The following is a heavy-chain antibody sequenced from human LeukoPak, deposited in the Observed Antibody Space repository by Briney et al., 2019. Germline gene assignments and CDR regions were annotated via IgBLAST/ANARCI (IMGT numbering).Heavy chain of an antibody. D-gene: IGHD6-19*01. Sequence: PGGSLRLSCAASGFTFSSYAMHWVRRAPGKGLEWVAVISYDGSNKYYADSVKGRFTISRDNSKNTLYLQMNSLRAEDTAVYYCARDRVGHHSSGWYSDAFDIWGQGTMVTVSS. V-gene: IGHV3-30-3*01. J-gene: IGHJ3*02. CDR1: GFTFSSYA. CDR2: ISYDGSNK. CDR3: ARDRVGHHSSGWYSDAFDI.